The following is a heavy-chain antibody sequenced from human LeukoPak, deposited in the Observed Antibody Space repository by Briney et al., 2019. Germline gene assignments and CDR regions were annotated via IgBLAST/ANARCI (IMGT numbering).Heavy chain of an antibody. V-gene: IGHV4-59*08. CDR1: GGSISSYY. CDR2: IYYSGST. D-gene: IGHD3-9*01. J-gene: IGHJ4*02. Sequence: SETLSLTCTVSGGSISSYYWSWIRQPPGKGLEWLGYIYYSGSTNYNPSLKSRVTISVDTSKNQFSLKLSSVTAADTAVYYCASSRQVLRYFDWLFLSWGQGTLVTVSS. CDR3: ASSRQVLRYFDWLFLS.